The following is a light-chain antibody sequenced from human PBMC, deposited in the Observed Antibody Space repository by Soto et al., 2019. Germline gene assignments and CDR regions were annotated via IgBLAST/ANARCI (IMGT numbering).Light chain of an antibody. CDR3: CSYAGSNTLYV. V-gene: IGLV2-23*02. Sequence: QSVLNKPASVSGSPGQSITISCTGASSDVGTYNLVSWYQQHPGKAPKLMIYEVSKRPSGVSNRFSGSKSGNTASLTISGLQAEDEADYYCCSYAGSNTLYVFVTGTKVTVL. J-gene: IGLJ1*01. CDR2: EVS. CDR1: SSDVGTYNL.